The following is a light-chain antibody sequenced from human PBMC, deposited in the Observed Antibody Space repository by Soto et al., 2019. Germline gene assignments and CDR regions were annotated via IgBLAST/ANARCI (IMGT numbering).Light chain of an antibody. Sequence: DIQMTQSPSSLSASVGDRVTTPCRASRNIRNYLNCNQQKPGKAPNPLVHSASTLGSGVPSRFSGSGSGTDFSLTISSLQPEDFASYHCQQSFTIPYTFGRGTNVAIK. CDR2: SAS. J-gene: IGKJ2*01. V-gene: IGKV1-39*01. CDR1: RNIRNY. CDR3: QQSFTIPYT.